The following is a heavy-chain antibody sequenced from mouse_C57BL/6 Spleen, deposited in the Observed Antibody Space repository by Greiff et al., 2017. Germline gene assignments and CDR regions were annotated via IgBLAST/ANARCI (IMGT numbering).Heavy chain of an antibody. CDR3: ARQTTVVANWYFDV. J-gene: IGHJ1*03. CDR2: ISSGGSYT. V-gene: IGHV5-6*02. D-gene: IGHD1-1*01. Sequence: EVKLEESGGDLVKPGGSLKLSCAASGFTFSSYGMSWVRQTPDKRLEWVATISSGGSYTYYPDSVKGRFTISRDNAKNTLYLQMSSLKSEDTAMYYCARQTTVVANWYFDVWGTGTTVTVSS. CDR1: GFTFSSYG.